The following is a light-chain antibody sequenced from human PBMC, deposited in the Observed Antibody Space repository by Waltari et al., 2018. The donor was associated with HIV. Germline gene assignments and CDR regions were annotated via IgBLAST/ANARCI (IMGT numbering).Light chain of an antibody. V-gene: IGLV3-21*02. J-gene: IGLJ2*01. CDR3: QVWDRSYKEAV. CDR1: NIGSNS. CDR2: DAV. Sequence: SYVLTQAPSLSVAPGQTATISCGNIGSNSVQWYRQKPGRAPLLVVLDAVDRSSGIPARFSGARSGERATLTIRGVEAGDEADYYCQVWDRSYKEAVFGGGT.